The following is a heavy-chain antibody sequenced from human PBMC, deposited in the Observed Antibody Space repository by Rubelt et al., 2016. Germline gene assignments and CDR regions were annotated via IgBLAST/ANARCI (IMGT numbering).Heavy chain of an antibody. CDR3: ASARGGRYGDAFDV. V-gene: IGHV3-23*03. D-gene: IGHD3-16*02. CDR2: LYTGGST. Sequence: EVQLVESGGGLVQPGGSLRLSCAASGFTFSSYGMSWVRQAPGKGLEWVSVLYTGGSTYYADSVKGRFTISRDNSKNTLYLQMNSLRVEDTAIYYGASARGGRYGDAFDVWGQGTVVTVSS. CDR1: GFTFSSYG. J-gene: IGHJ3*01.